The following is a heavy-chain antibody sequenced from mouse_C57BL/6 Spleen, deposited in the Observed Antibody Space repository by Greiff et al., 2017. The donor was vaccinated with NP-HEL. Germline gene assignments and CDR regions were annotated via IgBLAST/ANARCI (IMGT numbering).Heavy chain of an antibody. CDR2: ISYDGSN. CDR3: ARDGGVDDYDGAWFAY. Sequence: DVQLQESGPGLVKPSQSLSLTCSVTGYSITSGYYWNWIRQFPGNKLEWMGYISYDGSNNYNPSLKNRISITRDTSKNQFFLKLNSVTTEDTATYYCARDGGVDDYDGAWFAYWGQGTLVTVSA. V-gene: IGHV3-6*01. D-gene: IGHD2-4*01. J-gene: IGHJ3*01. CDR1: GYSITSGYY.